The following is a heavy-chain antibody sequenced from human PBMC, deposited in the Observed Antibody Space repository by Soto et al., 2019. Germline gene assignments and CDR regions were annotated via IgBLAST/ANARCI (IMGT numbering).Heavy chain of an antibody. D-gene: IGHD2-2*01. V-gene: IGHV5-51*01. CDR2: IYPGDSDT. Sequence: GESLKISCKGSGYSFTSYWIGWVRQMPGKGLEWMGIIYPGDSDTRYSPSFQGQVTISADKSISTAYLQWSSLKASDTAMYYCARGSDRVPAANNWLDPWGQGTLVTVSS. CDR1: GYSFTSYW. CDR3: ARGSDRVPAANNWLDP. J-gene: IGHJ5*02.